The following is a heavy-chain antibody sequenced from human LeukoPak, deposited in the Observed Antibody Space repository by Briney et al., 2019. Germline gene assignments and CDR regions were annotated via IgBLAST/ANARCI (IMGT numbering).Heavy chain of an antibody. Sequence: PSETLSLTCTVSGGSISSYYWSWIRQPPGKGLEWIGYIYHSGSTNYNPSLKSRVTISVDTSKNQFSLKLSSVTAADTAVYYCARGGIAAAAFDYWGQGTLVTVSS. CDR1: GGSISSYY. J-gene: IGHJ4*02. V-gene: IGHV4-59*01. D-gene: IGHD6-13*01. CDR2: IYHSGST. CDR3: ARGGIAAAAFDY.